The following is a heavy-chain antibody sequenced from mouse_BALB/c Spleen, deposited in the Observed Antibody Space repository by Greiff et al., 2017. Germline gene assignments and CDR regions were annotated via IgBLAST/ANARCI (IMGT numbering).Heavy chain of an antibody. J-gene: IGHJ4*01. D-gene: IGHD1-2*01. CDR2: ISSGGSYT. V-gene: IGHV5-6*01. CDR3: ARHPLRLRAMDY. CDR1: GFTFSSYG. Sequence: EVQGVQSGGDLVKPGGSLKLSCAASGFTFSSYGMSWVRQTPDKRLEWVATISSGGSYTYYPDSVKGRFTISRDNAKNTLYLQMSSLKSDDTAMFYGARHPLRLRAMDYWGQGTSVTVSS.